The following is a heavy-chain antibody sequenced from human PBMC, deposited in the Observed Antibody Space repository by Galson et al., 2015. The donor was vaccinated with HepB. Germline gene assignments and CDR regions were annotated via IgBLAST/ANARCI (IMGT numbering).Heavy chain of an antibody. CDR3: ARREYCGGDCYSTDFDY. V-gene: IGHV5-10-1*01. CDR2: IDPSDSYT. J-gene: IGHJ4*02. D-gene: IGHD2-21*02. Sequence: QSGAEVKKPGESLRISCKGSGYSFTSYWISWVRQMPGKGLEWMGRIDPSDSYTNYSPSFQGHVTISADKSISTAYLQWSSLKASDTAMYYCARREYCGGDCYSTDFDYWGQGTLVTVSS. CDR1: GYSFTSYW.